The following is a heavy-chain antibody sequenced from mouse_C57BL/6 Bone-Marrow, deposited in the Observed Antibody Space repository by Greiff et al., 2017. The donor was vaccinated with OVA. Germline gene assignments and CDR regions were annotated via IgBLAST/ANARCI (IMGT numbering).Heavy chain of an antibody. CDR1: GYAFSSYW. CDR3: ARKKVIYYGNYEDY. CDR2: IYPGDGDT. Sequence: QVQLQQSGAELVKPGASVKISCKASGYAFSSYWMNWVKQRPGKGLEWIGQIYPGDGDTNYNGKFKGKATLTADKSSSTAYMQLSSLTSEDSAVYFCARKKVIYYGNYEDYWGQGTTLTVSS. J-gene: IGHJ2*01. V-gene: IGHV1-80*01. D-gene: IGHD2-1*01.